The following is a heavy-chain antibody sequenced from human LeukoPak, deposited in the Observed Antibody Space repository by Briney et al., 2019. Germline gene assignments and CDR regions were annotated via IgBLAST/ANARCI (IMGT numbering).Heavy chain of an antibody. CDR1: GYTFTTDA. V-gene: IGHV1-3*01. Sequence: ASVKVSCKASGYTFTTDAMHWVRQAPGQRPEWMGWVNAGNGNTKYSERFQGRVTITGDTSASTAYMELSSLRSEDTALYYCARGFHYDSSGYWYYLDYWGQGTLVTVSS. CDR3: ARGFHYDSSGYWYYLDY. CDR2: VNAGNGNT. J-gene: IGHJ4*02. D-gene: IGHD3-22*01.